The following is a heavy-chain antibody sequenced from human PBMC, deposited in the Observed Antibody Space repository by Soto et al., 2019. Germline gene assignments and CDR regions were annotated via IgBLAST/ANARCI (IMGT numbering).Heavy chain of an antibody. J-gene: IGHJ4*02. CDR2: IYYSGST. V-gene: IGHV4-30-4*02. Sequence: SETLSLTCTVSGGSISSGDYYWSWVRQPPGKGLEWIGYIYYSGSTHYNPSLKSRVTISVDTSKNQFSLKLSSVTAADTAVYYCARSDGRYWGQGTLVTVSS. CDR3: ARSDGRY. CDR1: GGSISSGDYY.